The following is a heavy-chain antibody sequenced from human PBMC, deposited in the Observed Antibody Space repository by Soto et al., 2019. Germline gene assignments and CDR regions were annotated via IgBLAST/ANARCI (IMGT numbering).Heavy chain of an antibody. D-gene: IGHD6-13*01. Sequence: PSETLSLTCTGSGGSISSYYWSWIRQPAGKGMEWIGRIHTNESTNYNPSLKSRVTISIDTSKNHFYLKLSSLTAADTAVYYCGRALSSAAGLYFDYWGQGTLVTVSS. V-gene: IGHV4-4*07. CDR1: GGSISSYY. CDR2: IHTNEST. J-gene: IGHJ4*02. CDR3: GRALSSAAGLYFDY.